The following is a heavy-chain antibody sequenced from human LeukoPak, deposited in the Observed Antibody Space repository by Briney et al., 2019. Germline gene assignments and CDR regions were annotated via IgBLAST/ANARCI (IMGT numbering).Heavy chain of an antibody. CDR1: GGSISSYH. J-gene: IGHJ6*02. V-gene: IGHV4-59*08. D-gene: IGHD4-17*01. CDR2: IYYSGST. Sequence: SETLSLTCTVSGGSISSYHWSWIRQPPGKGLGWIGYIYYSGSTNYNPSVKSRVTISVDTSKNQFSLKLSSVTAADTAVYYCARSPGDYGADYYYGMDVWGQGTTVTVSS. CDR3: ARSPGDYGADYYYGMDV.